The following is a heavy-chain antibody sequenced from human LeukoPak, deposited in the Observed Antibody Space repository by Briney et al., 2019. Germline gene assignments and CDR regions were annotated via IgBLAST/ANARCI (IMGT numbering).Heavy chain of an antibody. CDR3: ARGPVLRFLEWLSPSGYYYYGMDV. V-gene: IGHV1-8*02. J-gene: IGHJ6*02. CDR1: GYTFTSYG. Sequence: ASVKVSCKASGYTFTSYGINRVRQATGQGLEWMGWMNPNSGNTGYAQKFQGRVTMTRNTSISTAYMELSRLRSDDTAVYYCARGPVLRFLEWLSPSGYYYYGMDVWGQGTTVTVSS. CDR2: MNPNSGNT. D-gene: IGHD3-3*01.